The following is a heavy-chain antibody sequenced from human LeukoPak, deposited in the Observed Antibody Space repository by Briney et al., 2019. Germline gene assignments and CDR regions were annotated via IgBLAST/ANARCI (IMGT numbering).Heavy chain of an antibody. CDR1: EFTFSTCE. V-gene: IGHV3-48*03. CDR2: ISSSGSTR. CDR3: TRDRYSSGPVGAFDI. D-gene: IGHD6-25*01. J-gene: IGHJ3*02. Sequence: GGSLRLSCAASEFTFSTCEGNWVRQAPGKGLERISYISSSGSTRYYADSVMGRFTISRDNAENSLFLQMNSLKVDDTAVYYCTRDRYSSGPVGAFDIWGQGTMLTVSS.